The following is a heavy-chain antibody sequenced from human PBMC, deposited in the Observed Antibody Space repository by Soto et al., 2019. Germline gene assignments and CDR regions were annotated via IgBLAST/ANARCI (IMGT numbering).Heavy chain of an antibody. CDR2: IYYSGST. Sequence: QVQLQESGPGLVKPSQTLSLTCTVSGGSISSGGYYWSWIRQHPGKGLEWIGYIYYSGSTYYNPSSKSRVXLXVXXSKNHFSLKLSSVTAADTAVYYCARGVTMVRGVIHTPYFDYWGQGTLVTVSS. J-gene: IGHJ4*02. CDR3: ARGVTMVRGVIHTPYFDY. V-gene: IGHV4-31*03. D-gene: IGHD3-10*01. CDR1: GGSISSGGYY.